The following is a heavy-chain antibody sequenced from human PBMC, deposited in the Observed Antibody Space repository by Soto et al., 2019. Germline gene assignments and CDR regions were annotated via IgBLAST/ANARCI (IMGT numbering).Heavy chain of an antibody. Sequence: GGSLRLSCAASGFTFSSYSMNWVRQVPGKGLEWVASISSGSSDTWYADSVKGRFIISRDNAQNSLFLQMNTLRPEDTAMYYCARVAYWGPGTQVTVSS. V-gene: IGHV3-21*01. CDR1: GFTFSSYS. CDR2: ISSGSSDT. J-gene: IGHJ4*02. CDR3: ARVAY.